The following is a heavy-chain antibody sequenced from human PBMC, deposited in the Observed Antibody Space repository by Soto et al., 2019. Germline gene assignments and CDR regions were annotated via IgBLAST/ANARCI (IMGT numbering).Heavy chain of an antibody. J-gene: IGHJ6*02. CDR2: TYYRSKWYN. D-gene: IGHD3-3*01. V-gene: IGHV6-1*01. Sequence: QTLSLTCAISGDSVTSNSSAWNWIRHSPSRGLELLGRTYYRSKWYNDYAVSVKSRITINPDTSKNHFSLQLNSVTPEDTAVYYCARDSDYDFWSGYFNGYYGKDVWGQGTTVTVSS. CDR3: ARDSDYDFWSGYFNGYYGKDV. CDR1: GDSVTSNSSA.